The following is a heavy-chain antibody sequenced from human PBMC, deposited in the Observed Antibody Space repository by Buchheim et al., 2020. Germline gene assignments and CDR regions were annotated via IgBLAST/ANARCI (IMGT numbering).Heavy chain of an antibody. CDR3: AKLSGSWKNWFDP. Sequence: EVQLVESGGGLVQPGGSLRLSCAVSGLTFSSYWMAWVRQAPGRGLEWVASIKHDGYKTYYVDSVKGRFTISRDNAKNSLYLQLNSLRVEDTAVYYCAKLSGSWKNWFDPWGQGSL. D-gene: IGHD2/OR15-2a*01. CDR2: IKHDGYKT. CDR1: GLTFSSYW. V-gene: IGHV3-7*01. J-gene: IGHJ5*02.